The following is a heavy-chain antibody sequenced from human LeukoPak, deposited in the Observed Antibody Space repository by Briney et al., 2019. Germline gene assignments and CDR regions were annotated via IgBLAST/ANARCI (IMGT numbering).Heavy chain of an antibody. CDR2: FDPEAGET. CDR1: GYTLTELS. CDR3: ATVVYYDILTGYYSFDY. V-gene: IGHV1-24*01. Sequence: ASVKVSCKVSGYTLTELSMHWVRQAPGKGLEWMGGFDPEAGETIYAQKFRGRVTMTEDTSTDTAYMELSSLRSEDTAVYYCATVVYYDILTGYYSFDYWGQGTLVTVSS. J-gene: IGHJ4*02. D-gene: IGHD3-9*01.